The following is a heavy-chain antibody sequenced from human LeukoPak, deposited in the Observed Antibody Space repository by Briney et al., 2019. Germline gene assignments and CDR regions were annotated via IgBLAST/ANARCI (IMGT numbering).Heavy chain of an antibody. CDR2: IYYSGST. D-gene: IGHD6-6*01. V-gene: IGHV4-39*01. Sequence: PSETLSLTCTVSGGSISSSSYYWGWIRQPPGKGLEWIGSIYYSGSTYYNPSLKSRVTISVDTSKNQFSLKLSSVTAADTAVYYCARGEQLGRGKLDYWGQGTLVTVSS. CDR1: GGSISSSSYY. CDR3: ARGEQLGRGKLDY. J-gene: IGHJ4*02.